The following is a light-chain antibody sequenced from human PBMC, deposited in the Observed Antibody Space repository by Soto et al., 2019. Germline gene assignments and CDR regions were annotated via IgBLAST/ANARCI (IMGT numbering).Light chain of an antibody. Sequence: QSVLTQPASVSGSPGQSITISCTGTTSDVGAYNYVSWYQQHPGKAPKLMIYDVSNRPSGVSNRVSGSKSGNTASLTISGLQAEDEADYYFSSYTSSNTLVFGGGTKVTVL. CDR2: DVS. CDR1: TSDVGAYNY. V-gene: IGLV2-14*01. J-gene: IGLJ2*01. CDR3: SSYTSSNTLV.